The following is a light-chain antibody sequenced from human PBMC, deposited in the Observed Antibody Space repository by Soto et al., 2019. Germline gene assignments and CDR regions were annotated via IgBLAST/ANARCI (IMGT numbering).Light chain of an antibody. J-gene: IGKJ5*01. CDR1: ETISTF. CDR2: AAS. Sequence: DIQMTQSPVSLSASVGDRFAITCRASETISTFLNWYQQKPGKAPKVLIFAASSLQSGVPSRFSGSGSGTDFTLTISSLEPEDFAVYYCQQRMNWPLTFGQGTRLEI. V-gene: IGKV1-39*01. CDR3: QQRMNWPLT.